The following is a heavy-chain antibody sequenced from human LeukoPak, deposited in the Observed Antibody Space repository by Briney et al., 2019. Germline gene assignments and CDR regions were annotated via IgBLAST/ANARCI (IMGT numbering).Heavy chain of an antibody. CDR3: ARDEGSGWYQVLDY. CDR1: GFTVSSNY. D-gene: IGHD6-19*01. Sequence: PGGSLRLSCAASGFTVSSNYMNWVRQAPWKGLEWVSIIYSGGSTYYEGSVKGRFTISRDNSKNTVYLQMNSLRADDTAVYYCARDEGSGWYQVLDYWGQGTLVTVSS. CDR2: IYSGGST. V-gene: IGHV3-53*01. J-gene: IGHJ4*02.